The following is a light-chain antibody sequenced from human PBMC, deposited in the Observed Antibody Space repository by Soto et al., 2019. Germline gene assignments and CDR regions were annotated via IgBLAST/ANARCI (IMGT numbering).Light chain of an antibody. CDR3: QQYGNSPIT. J-gene: IGKJ5*01. CDR1: QSVSSSY. V-gene: IGKV3-20*01. CDR2: GAS. Sequence: EIVLTQSPGTLSLSPGERATLSCRASQSVSSSYLAWYQQKPGQAPRLLIHGASSRATGIPDRFSGSGSGTDFTLTISRLEPEAFAVYYCQQYGNSPITFGQGTRLDMK.